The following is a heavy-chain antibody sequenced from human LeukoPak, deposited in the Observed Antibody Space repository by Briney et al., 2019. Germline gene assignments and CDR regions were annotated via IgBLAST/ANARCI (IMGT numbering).Heavy chain of an antibody. D-gene: IGHD3-10*01. CDR2: ISNSGGSI. CDR1: GFAFSISA. J-gene: IGHJ4*02. V-gene: IGHV3-23*01. Sequence: GWSLRLSCAASGFAFSISAMSWVRQAPGKGLEWVSAISNSGGSIYYADSVKGRFTISRDNSKNTLHLQMHSLRAEDTAVYYCAKDWGSGGYFDYWGQGTLVTVSS. CDR3: AKDWGSGGYFDY.